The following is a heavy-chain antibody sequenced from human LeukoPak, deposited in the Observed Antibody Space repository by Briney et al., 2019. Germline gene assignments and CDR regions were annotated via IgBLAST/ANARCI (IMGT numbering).Heavy chain of an antibody. J-gene: IGHJ4*02. D-gene: IGHD4-23*01. Sequence: SETLSLTCAVHGGSFSGYHWNWIRQSPEKGLEWIGEINDRGHTNYSPSLKSRVTISVDTSKKQFSLRLSSVTAADTAVYYCARDPTTVVTLPYYFDFWGQGTLVAVSS. V-gene: IGHV4-34*01. CDR2: INDRGHT. CDR1: GGSFSGYH. CDR3: ARDPTTVVTLPYYFDF.